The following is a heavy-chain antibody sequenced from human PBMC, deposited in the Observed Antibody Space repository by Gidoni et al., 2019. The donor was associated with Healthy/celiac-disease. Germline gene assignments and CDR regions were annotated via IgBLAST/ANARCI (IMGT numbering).Heavy chain of an antibody. CDR3: ARLTAEDFWSGYYPYYYYYYMDV. CDR1: GYSFTSYW. J-gene: IGHJ6*03. D-gene: IGHD3-3*01. CDR2: IYPGDSDT. V-gene: IGHV5-51*01. Sequence: EVQLVQSGAEVKKPGESLEISCKGSGYSFTSYWIGWVRQMPGKGLEWKGIIYPGDSDTRYSPSFQGQGTISADKSISTAYLQWSSLKASDTAMYYCARLTAEDFWSGYYPYYYYYYMDVWGKGTTVTVSS.